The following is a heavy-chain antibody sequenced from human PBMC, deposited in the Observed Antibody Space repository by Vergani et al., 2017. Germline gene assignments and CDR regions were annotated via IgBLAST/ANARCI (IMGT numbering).Heavy chain of an antibody. V-gene: IGHV1-24*01. CDR3: AREPSTMPFDP. J-gene: IGHJ5*02. CDR1: GYTLTELS. D-gene: IGHD2-2*01. Sequence: QVQLVQSGAEVKKPGASVKVSCKVSGYTLTELSMHWVRQAPGKGLEWMGGFDPEDGETIYAQKFQGRVTITADKSTSTAYMELSSLRSEDTAVYYCAREPSTMPFDPWGQGTLVTVSS. CDR2: FDPEDGET.